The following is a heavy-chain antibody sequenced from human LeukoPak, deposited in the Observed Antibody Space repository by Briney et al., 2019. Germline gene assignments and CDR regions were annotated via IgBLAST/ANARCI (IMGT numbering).Heavy chain of an antibody. Sequence: GGSLRLSCAASGFTFSSYAMHWVRQAPGKGLEWVAVISYDGSNKYYADSVKGRFTISRDNSKNTLYLQMNSLRAEDTAVYYCARGGCSSTSCLYYYYYYYMDVWGKGTTVTVSS. D-gene: IGHD2-2*01. CDR1: GFTFSSYA. V-gene: IGHV3-30-3*01. J-gene: IGHJ6*03. CDR3: ARGGCSSTSCLYYYYYYYMDV. CDR2: ISYDGSNK.